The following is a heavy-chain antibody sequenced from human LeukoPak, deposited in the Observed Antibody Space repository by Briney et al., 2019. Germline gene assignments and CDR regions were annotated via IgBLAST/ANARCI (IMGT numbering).Heavy chain of an antibody. CDR3: ARDRLAAADAFDY. CDR2: IYHSGST. Sequence: SETLSLTCAVSGYSISSSNWWGWIRPPPGKGLERIGYIYHSGSTNYNPSLKSRVTISVDKSKNQFSLKLSSVTAADTAVYYCARDRLAAADAFDYWGQGTLVTVSS. CDR1: GYSISSSNW. V-gene: IGHV4-28*03. J-gene: IGHJ4*02. D-gene: IGHD6-13*01.